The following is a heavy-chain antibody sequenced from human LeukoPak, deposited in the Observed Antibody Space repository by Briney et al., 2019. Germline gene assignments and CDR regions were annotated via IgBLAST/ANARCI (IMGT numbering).Heavy chain of an antibody. V-gene: IGHV6-1*01. CDR2: TYYRSKWYN. Sequence: SQTLSLTCAISGDSVSSNSAAWNWIRQSPSRGLEWLGRTYYRSKWYNDYAVSVKSRITINPDTSKNQFSLQLNSVTPEDTAVYYCAGQGGEAAAYYYYYYGMDVWGQGTTVTVSS. J-gene: IGHJ6*02. CDR3: AGQGGEAAAYYYYYYGMDV. D-gene: IGHD6-13*01. CDR1: GDSVSSNSAA.